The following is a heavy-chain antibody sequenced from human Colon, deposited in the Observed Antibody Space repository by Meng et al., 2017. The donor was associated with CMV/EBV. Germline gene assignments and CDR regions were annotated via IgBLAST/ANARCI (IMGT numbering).Heavy chain of an antibody. CDR3: VRKNGGYSDY. Sequence: LSCAASGFTFSTYCMTWVRQTPGKGLEWVSSISNSGDFIYYADSVKGRFTISRDNAKNSLFLQLNSLRAEDSAVYYCVRKNGGYSDYWGQGALVTVSS. D-gene: IGHD1-26*01. J-gene: IGHJ4*02. CDR1: GFTFSTYC. CDR2: ISNSGDFI. V-gene: IGHV3-21*01.